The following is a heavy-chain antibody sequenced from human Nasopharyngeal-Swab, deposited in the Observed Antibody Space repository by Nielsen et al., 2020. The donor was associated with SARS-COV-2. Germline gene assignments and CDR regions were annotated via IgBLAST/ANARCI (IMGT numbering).Heavy chain of an antibody. V-gene: IGHV3-23*03. CDR2: TNNGGDMT. Sequence: GESLKISCAASGFTFSNYAMNWVRQAPGKGLEWVSVTNNGGDMTNDADSVKGRFTVSRDNSKNTLYLQMNSLRADDTAVYYCAKNLPEGWDSYYWYFDLWGRGTLVTVSS. J-gene: IGHJ2*01. CDR3: AKNLPEGWDSYYWYFDL. D-gene: IGHD6-19*01. CDR1: GFTFSNYA.